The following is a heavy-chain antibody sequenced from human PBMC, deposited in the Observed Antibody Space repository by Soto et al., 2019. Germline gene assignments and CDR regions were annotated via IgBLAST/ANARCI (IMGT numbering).Heavy chain of an antibody. V-gene: IGHV4-34*02. CDR1: GASFSGYY. J-gene: IGHJ4*02. CDR2: INQSGST. CDR3: ARRFSGTGRYFDY. Sequence: QVQLQQWGAGLLKPSETLSLSCAVYGASFSGYYWNWIRQPPGKGLEWIGEINQSGSTNYSPSLKTRVTVSVDTSKKQISPRLNSVTAADTAVYYCARRFSGTGRYFDYWGQGTLVTVSS. D-gene: IGHD1-1*01.